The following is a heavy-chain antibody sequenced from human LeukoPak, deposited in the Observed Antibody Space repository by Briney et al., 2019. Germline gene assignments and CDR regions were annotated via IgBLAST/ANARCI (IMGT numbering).Heavy chain of an antibody. CDR2: ISGSGGST. CDR1: GGSISSYY. CDR3: ARDLYRIVVVPHYFDY. V-gene: IGHV3-23*01. Sequence: ETLSLTCTVSGGSISSYYWSWIRQPPGKGLEWVSAISGSGGSTYYADSVKGRFTISRDNAKNSLYLQMNSLRAEDTAVYYCARDLYRIVVVPHYFDYWGQGTLVTVSS. D-gene: IGHD3-22*01. J-gene: IGHJ4*02.